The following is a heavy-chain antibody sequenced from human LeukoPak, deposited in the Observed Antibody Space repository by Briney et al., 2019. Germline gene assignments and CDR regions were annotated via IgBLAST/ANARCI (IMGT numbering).Heavy chain of an antibody. CDR2: INYSGST. J-gene: IGHJ4*02. D-gene: IGHD3-22*01. CDR3: ARGVVVTYFDH. V-gene: IGHV4-34*01. CDR1: GGSFSGYY. Sequence: SETLSLTCAVYGGSFSGYYWSWIRQPPGKGLEWIGEINYSGSTNYNPSLKSRVTISVDTSKNQFSLKLSSVTAADTAVYYCARGVVVTYFDHWGQGTLVTVSS.